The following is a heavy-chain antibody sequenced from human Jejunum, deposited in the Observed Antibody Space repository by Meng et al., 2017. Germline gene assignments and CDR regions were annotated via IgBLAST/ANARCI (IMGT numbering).Heavy chain of an antibody. J-gene: IGHJ3*02. CDR2: SSGRTSYK. D-gene: IGHD3-10*01. CDR3: ARALVRGPITYAFDI. Sequence: GESLKISCAASGFTFIAYNMNWVRRAPGKGLEWVSSSSGRTSYKYYADSVTGRFTISRDNDKSSLYLQMNSLSADDTAVYYCARALVRGPITYAFDIWGPGTM. V-gene: IGHV3-21*06. CDR1: GFTFIAYN.